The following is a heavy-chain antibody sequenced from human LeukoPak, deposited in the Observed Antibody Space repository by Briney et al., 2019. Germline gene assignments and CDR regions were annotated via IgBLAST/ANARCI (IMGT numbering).Heavy chain of an antibody. Sequence: GGSLRLSCAASGFTFSSYGMHWVRQAPGKGLEWVAFIRYDGSNKYYADSVKGRFTISRDNSKNTLYLKMNSLRDEDTAVYYCAKETYSSGWYWLDYWGQGTLVTVSS. D-gene: IGHD6-19*01. J-gene: IGHJ4*02. V-gene: IGHV3-30*02. CDR3: AKETYSSGWYWLDY. CDR2: IRYDGSNK. CDR1: GFTFSSYG.